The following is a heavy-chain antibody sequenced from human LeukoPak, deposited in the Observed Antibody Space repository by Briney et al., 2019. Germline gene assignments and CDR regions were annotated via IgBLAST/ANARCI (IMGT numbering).Heavy chain of an antibody. V-gene: IGHV1-46*01. J-gene: IGHJ3*02. D-gene: IGHD2-15*01. CDR3: ARYTPGAFDI. CDR2: INPSGGNT. CDR1: GYSFTSYY. Sequence: ASVKVSCKASGYSFTSYYMHWVRQAPGQGLEWMGIINPSGGNTSYAQKFQGRVTMTRDTSTSTVYMELSSLRSEDTAVYYCARYTPGAFDIWGQGTMVTVSS.